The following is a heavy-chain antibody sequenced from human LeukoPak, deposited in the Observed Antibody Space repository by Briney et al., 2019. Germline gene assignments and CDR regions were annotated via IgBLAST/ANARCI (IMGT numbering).Heavy chain of an antibody. Sequence: ASVKVSCKASGYTFTGYYMHWVRQAPGQGLEWMGWINPNSGGTNYAQKFQGRVTMTRDTSISTAYMELSRLRSDDTAVYYCARPNHYYDSSGYYYYFDYWGQGTLVTVSS. V-gene: IGHV1-2*02. J-gene: IGHJ4*02. D-gene: IGHD3-22*01. CDR2: INPNSGGT. CDR1: GYTFTGYY. CDR3: ARPNHYYDSSGYYYYFDY.